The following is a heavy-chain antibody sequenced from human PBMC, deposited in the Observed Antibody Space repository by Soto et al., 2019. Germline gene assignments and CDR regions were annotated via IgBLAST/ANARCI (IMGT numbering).Heavy chain of an antibody. J-gene: IGHJ3*02. CDR1: GGTFSSYA. CDR3: GCNTAMVPDAFYI. V-gene: IGHV1-69*13. CDR2: IIPIFGTA. D-gene: IGHD5-18*01. Sequence: SVKVSCKASGGTFSSYAISWVRQAPGQGLEWMGGIIPIFGTANYAQKFQGRVTITADESTSTAYMELSSLRSEDTAVYYCGCNTAMVPDAFYICGRGTMVTVSS.